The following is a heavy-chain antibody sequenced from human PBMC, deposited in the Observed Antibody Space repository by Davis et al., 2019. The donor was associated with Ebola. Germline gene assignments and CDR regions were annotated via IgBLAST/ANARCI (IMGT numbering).Heavy chain of an antibody. J-gene: IGHJ6*02. Sequence: GGSLRLSCAASGFTVSSNYMSWVRQAPGKGLEWVSVIYSGGSTYYADSVKGRFTISRDNSKNTLYLQMNSLRAEDTAVYYCARDSSIAARHDVGYYYYGMDVWGQGTTVTVSS. CDR3: ARDSSIAARHDVGYYYYGMDV. CDR1: GFTVSSNY. D-gene: IGHD6-6*01. CDR2: IYSGGST. V-gene: IGHV3-53*01.